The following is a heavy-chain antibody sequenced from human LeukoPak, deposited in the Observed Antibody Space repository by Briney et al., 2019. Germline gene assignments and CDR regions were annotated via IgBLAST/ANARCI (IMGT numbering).Heavy chain of an antibody. V-gene: IGHV3-23*01. CDR1: GFTFSSYA. D-gene: IGHD3-16*02. CDR3: AKNYDYIWGSYPSAFDI. Sequence: GGSLRLSCAASGFTFSSYAMSWVRQAPGKGLEWVSAISGSGGSTYYADSVKGRFTISRDNSKNTLYLQMNSLRAEDTAVYYCAKNYDYIWGSYPSAFDIWGQGTMVTVSS. J-gene: IGHJ3*02. CDR2: ISGSGGST.